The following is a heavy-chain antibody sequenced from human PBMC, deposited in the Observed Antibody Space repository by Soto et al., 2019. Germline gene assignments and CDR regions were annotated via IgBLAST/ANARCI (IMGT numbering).Heavy chain of an antibody. CDR2: INPSGGST. Sequence: GASVKVSCKASGFTFTSYYMYWVRQAPGQGLEWMGIINPSGGSTSYAQKFQGRVTMTRDTSTSTVYMELSSLRSEDTAVYYCASSTWYYGMDVWGQGTTVTVS. CDR1: GFTFTSYY. D-gene: IGHD1-26*01. J-gene: IGHJ6*02. V-gene: IGHV1-46*01. CDR3: ASSTWYYGMDV.